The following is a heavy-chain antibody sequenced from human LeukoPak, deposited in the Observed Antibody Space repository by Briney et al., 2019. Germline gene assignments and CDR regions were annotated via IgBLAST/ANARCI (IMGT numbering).Heavy chain of an antibody. CDR1: GFTFSSYE. CDR3: AKLFESGTYNNFFHY. Sequence: GGSLRLSCAASGFTFSSYEMNWVRQAPGKGLEWVSAITATSSSTHDADSVQGRFTISRDNSKNTLYLQMNSLRPGDTAIYYCAKLFESGTYNNFFHYWGQGTLVTVFS. D-gene: IGHD3-10*01. CDR2: ITATSSST. J-gene: IGHJ4*02. V-gene: IGHV3-23*01.